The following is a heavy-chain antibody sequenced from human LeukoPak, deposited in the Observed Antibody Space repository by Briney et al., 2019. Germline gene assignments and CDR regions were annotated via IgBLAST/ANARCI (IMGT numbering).Heavy chain of an antibody. D-gene: IGHD1-7*01. CDR3: ARDRELELPYYFDY. CDR1: GYTFTNYG. V-gene: IGHV1-18*01. CDR2: ISAYNGNT. J-gene: IGHJ4*02. Sequence: ASVKVSCKASGYTFTNYGFTWARQAPGQGLEWMGWISAYNGNTNYAQKLQGRVTMTTDTSTSTAYMELRSLRSDDTAVYYCARDRELELPYYFDYWGQGTLVTVSS.